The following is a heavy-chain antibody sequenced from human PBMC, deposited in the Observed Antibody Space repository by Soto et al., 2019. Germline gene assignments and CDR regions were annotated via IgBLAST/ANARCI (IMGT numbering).Heavy chain of an antibody. D-gene: IGHD2-2*01. CDR2: INSDGSST. Sequence: EVQLVESGGGLVQPGGSLRLSCAASGFTFSNYWMHWVRQAPGKGLVWVSRINSDGSSTSHADSVKGRFTISRDNAKNTVYLHMNSLRAEDTAVYYCTRATAVSFDYWGQGTLVTVSS. J-gene: IGHJ4*02. CDR3: TRATAVSFDY. CDR1: GFTFSNYW. V-gene: IGHV3-74*01.